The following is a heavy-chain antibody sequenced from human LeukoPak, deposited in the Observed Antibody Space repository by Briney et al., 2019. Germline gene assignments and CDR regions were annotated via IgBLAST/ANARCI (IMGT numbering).Heavy chain of an antibody. CDR3: ASIDYGDYVSVGY. V-gene: IGHV4-30-4*01. D-gene: IGHD4-17*01. CDR1: GGSISSGDYY. J-gene: IGHJ4*02. Sequence: SQTLSLTCTVSGGSISSGDYYWSWIRQPPGKGLEWIGYIYYSGSTYYNPSLKSRVTISVDTSKNQFSLKLSSVTAADTAVYYCASIDYGDYVSVGYWGQGTLVTVSS. CDR2: IYYSGST.